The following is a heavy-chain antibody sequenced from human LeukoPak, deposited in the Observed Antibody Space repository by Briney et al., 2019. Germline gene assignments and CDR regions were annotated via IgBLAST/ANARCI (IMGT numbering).Heavy chain of an antibody. Sequence: PSETLSLTCTVSGYPISSGYYWGWIRQPPGKGLEWIGSIYHSGSTYYNPSLKSRVTISVDTSKNQFSLKLSSVTAADTAVYYCARSWFGEPIPQAWGQGTLVTVSS. J-gene: IGHJ5*02. D-gene: IGHD3-10*01. CDR1: GYPISSGYY. V-gene: IGHV4-38-2*02. CDR2: IYHSGST. CDR3: ARSWFGEPIPQA.